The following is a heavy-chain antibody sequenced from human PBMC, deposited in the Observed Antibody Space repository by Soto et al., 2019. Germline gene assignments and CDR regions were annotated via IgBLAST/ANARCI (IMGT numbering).Heavy chain of an antibody. CDR3: ARDSFIIAAAGTDPFDY. CDR1: GFTFSSYW. D-gene: IGHD6-13*01. CDR2: IKQDGSEK. J-gene: IGHJ4*02. Sequence: GGSLRLSCAASGFTFSSYWMSWVRQAPGKGLEWVANIKQDGSEKYYVDSVKGRFTISRDNAKNSLYLQMNSLRAEDTAVYYCARDSFIIAAAGTDPFDYWGQGTLVTVSS. V-gene: IGHV3-7*01.